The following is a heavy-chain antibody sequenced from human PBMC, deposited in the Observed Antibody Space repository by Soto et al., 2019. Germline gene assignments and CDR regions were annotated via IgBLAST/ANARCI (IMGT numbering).Heavy chain of an antibody. CDR1: GFTFRDYY. J-gene: IGHJ3*02. D-gene: IGHD3-3*01. CDR3: ARGPYYDFWSGYWAFDN. CDR2: ATNKANSYIT. Sequence: PGGSLRLSCVASGFTFRDYYMDWVRQAPGQGLEWVGRATNKANSYITEFAASVKGRFTISRDDSKKSLYLQMNSLETEDTAVYYCARGPYYDFWSGYWAFDNWGQGTRVTVSS. V-gene: IGHV3-72*01.